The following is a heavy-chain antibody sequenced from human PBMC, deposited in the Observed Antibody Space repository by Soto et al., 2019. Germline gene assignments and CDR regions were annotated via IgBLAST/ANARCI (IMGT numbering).Heavy chain of an antibody. CDR1: GFTFSNYA. J-gene: IGHJ6*02. D-gene: IGHD3-10*01. CDR2: ISGTVGGQ. CDR3: AKRAFYGSGIPNYYGMDV. V-gene: IGHV3-23*01. Sequence: EVHLLESGGGLVQPGGSLRLSCAASGFTFSNYAMTWVRQAPGKGLEWVSVISGTVGGQNNADSAKARFTTSRDNSKNTLYLQMNSLRAEDTAVYYCAKRAFYGSGIPNYYGMDVWGQGTAVTVSS.